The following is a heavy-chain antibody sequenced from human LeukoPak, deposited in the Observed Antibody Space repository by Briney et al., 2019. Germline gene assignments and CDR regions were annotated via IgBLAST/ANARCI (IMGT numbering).Heavy chain of an antibody. CDR1: GFTVSSNY. V-gene: IGHV3-53*01. CDR2: IYSGGST. Sequence: GGSLRLSCAASGFTVSSNYMSWVRQAPGRGLEWVSVIYSGGSTYYADSVKGRFTISRDNSKNTLYLQMNTLRAEDTAVYYCAKASRFGYSYGPREYFYYMDVWGKGTTVTISS. CDR3: AKASRFGYSYGPREYFYYMDV. D-gene: IGHD5-18*01. J-gene: IGHJ6*03.